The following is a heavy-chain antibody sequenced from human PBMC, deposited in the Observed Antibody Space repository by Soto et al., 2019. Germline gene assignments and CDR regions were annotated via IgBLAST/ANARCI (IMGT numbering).Heavy chain of an antibody. D-gene: IGHD1-26*01. CDR2: ISYDGRNK. CDR3: AKDWKWEAFYYGMNV. CDR1: GFKFSSYG. J-gene: IGHJ6*02. Sequence: QEQLVQSGGGVVQPGRSLRLSCAAPGFKFSSYGMHWVRQAPGKGLEWVAAISYDGRNKYYADSVKGRFTISRDNSENTLFLQMNSLRGDDTAVYYCAKDWKWEAFYYGMNVWGQGTTVTVSS. V-gene: IGHV3-30*18.